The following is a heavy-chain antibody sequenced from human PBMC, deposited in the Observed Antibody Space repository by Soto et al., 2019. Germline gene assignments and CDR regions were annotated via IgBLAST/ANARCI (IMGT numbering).Heavy chain of an antibody. Sequence: GGSLRLSCAASGFTFSSYAMSWVRQAPGKGLEWVSAISGSGGSTYYADSVKGRFTISRDNSKNTLYLQMNSVRAEDTAVYYYAKAQRSYGSAFDIWGQGTMVTVSS. CDR2: ISGSGGST. CDR3: AKAQRSYGSAFDI. CDR1: GFTFSSYA. D-gene: IGHD5-18*01. V-gene: IGHV3-23*01. J-gene: IGHJ3*02.